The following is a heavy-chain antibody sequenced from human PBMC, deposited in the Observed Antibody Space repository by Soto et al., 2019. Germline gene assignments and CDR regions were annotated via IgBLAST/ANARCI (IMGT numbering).Heavy chain of an antibody. V-gene: IGHV1-18*01. CDR3: ARVYGYGYGHFDF. CDR2: ISAHNGYT. CDR1: GYIFTKHG. D-gene: IGHD2-2*03. J-gene: IGHJ4*02. Sequence: QVPLVQSGSEVREPGASVKVSCKTSGYIFTKHGISWVRQAPGQGLEWLGWISAHNGYTNYAENFQGRLTLTTNTSASTVYMELRSLRSDDTAIYYCARVYGYGYGHFDFWGQGTLVTASS.